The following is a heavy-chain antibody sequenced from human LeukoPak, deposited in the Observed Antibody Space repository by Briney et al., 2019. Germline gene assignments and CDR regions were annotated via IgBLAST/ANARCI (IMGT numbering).Heavy chain of an antibody. D-gene: IGHD3-3*01. V-gene: IGHV1-46*01. J-gene: IGHJ4*02. CDR2: INPTGGST. CDR3: ARIFSKSGFYYFDY. Sequence: ASVKVSCKASGYTFPSYFMHWVRQAPGQGLEWMGIINPTGGSTTYAQKFQGRVTMTRDTSTSTVYMELSSLRSDDTAVYYCARIFSKSGFYYFDYWGPGTLVIVSS. CDR1: GYTFPSYF.